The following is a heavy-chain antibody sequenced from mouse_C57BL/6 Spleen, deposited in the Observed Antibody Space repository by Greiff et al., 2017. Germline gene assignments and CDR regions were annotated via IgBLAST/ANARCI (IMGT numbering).Heavy chain of an antibody. Sequence: EVMLVESGGGLVKPGGSLKLSCAASGLTFSSYTMSWVRQTPEKRLEWVATISGGGGNTYYPDSVKGRFTISRDNAKNTLYLQMSSLRSEDTALYYCATHYYGSSFLYFDYWGQGTTLTVSS. D-gene: IGHD1-1*01. CDR3: ATHYYGSSFLYFDY. CDR1: GLTFSSYT. CDR2: ISGGGGNT. V-gene: IGHV5-9*01. J-gene: IGHJ2*01.